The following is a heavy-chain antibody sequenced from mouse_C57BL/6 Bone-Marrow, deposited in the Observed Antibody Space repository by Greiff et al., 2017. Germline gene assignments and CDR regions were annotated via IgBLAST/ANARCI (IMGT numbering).Heavy chain of an antibody. D-gene: IGHD1-1*01. CDR3: ARMTTVVERDFGV. CDR1: GFSLTSYG. CDR2: IWRGGST. J-gene: IGHJ1*03. Sequence: VQLVESGPGLVQPSQSLSITCTVSGFSLTSYGVNWVRQSPGKGLEWLGVIWRGGSTDYNAAFMSRLSITKDNSKSQVFFKMHSLQADDTAIYDCARMTTVVERDFGVWGTGTTVTVSS. V-gene: IGHV2-5*01.